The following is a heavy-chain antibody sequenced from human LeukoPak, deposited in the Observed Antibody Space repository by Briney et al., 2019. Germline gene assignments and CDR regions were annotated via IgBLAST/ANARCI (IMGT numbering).Heavy chain of an antibody. J-gene: IGHJ5*02. Sequence: KPSETLSLTCTVSGGSVGSGSYYWSWIRQPPGKGLEWIGYIYYSGSTNYNPSLKSRVTISVDTSKNQFSLKLSSVTAADTAVYYCARWHYYGSGSYYTNWFDPWGQGTLVTVSS. V-gene: IGHV4-61*01. CDR1: GGSVGSGSYY. D-gene: IGHD3-10*01. CDR2: IYYSGST. CDR3: ARWHYYGSGSYYTNWFDP.